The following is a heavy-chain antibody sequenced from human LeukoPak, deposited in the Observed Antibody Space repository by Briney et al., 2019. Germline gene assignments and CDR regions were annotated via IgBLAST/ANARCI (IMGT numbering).Heavy chain of an antibody. J-gene: IGHJ5*02. CDR1: GGSISSGGYY. CDR3: ARDSRITIFGVVTSWFDP. V-gene: IGHV4-30-2*01. Sequence: SETLSLTCTVSGGSISSGGYYWSWIRQPPGKGLEWIGYIYHSGSTYYNPSLKSRVTISVDRSKNQFSLKLSSVTAADTAAYYCARDSRITIFGVVTSWFDPWGQGTLVTVSS. D-gene: IGHD3-3*01. CDR2: IYHSGST.